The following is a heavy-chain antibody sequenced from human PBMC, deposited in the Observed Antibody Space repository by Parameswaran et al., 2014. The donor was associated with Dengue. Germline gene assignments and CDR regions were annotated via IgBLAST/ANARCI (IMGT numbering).Heavy chain of an antibody. CDR3: ARWVPRNGYSSSWYYFDY. Sequence: WVRQAPGQGLEWMGWMNPNSGNTGYAQKFQGRVTMTRNTSISTAYMELSSLRSEDTAVYYCARWVPRNGYSSSWYYFDYWGQGTLVTVSS. V-gene: IGHV1-8*01. CDR2: MNPNSGNT. J-gene: IGHJ4*02. D-gene: IGHD6-13*01.